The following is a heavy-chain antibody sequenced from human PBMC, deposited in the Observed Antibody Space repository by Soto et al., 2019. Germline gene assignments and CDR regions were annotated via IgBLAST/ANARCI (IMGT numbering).Heavy chain of an antibody. J-gene: IGHJ4*02. CDR1: GFTFRAYY. D-gene: IGHD2-15*01. CDR3: ARGEGGYCSRITCQPFDY. CDR2: ISSGGTNI. V-gene: IGHV3-11*01. Sequence: QVQLVESGGGLAKPGGSLRLSCAASGFTFRAYYMSWIRQAPGKGLEWVSYISSGGTNIYYAGSVKGRFTISRDNAKNSLYLQMNSLRVEDTAVYYWARGEGGYCSRITCQPFDYWGQGTLVTVSP.